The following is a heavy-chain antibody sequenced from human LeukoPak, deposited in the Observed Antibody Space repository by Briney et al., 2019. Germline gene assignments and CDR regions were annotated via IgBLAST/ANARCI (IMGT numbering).Heavy chain of an antibody. J-gene: IGHJ1*01. V-gene: IGHV3-21*01. Sequence: GGSLRLSCAAYGFTFSSYSMNWVRQAPGKGLEWVSSIVFTSRYIYNADSVKGRFTTSRDNAKNSLDLQMNSLKVEDTAVYYCATPAAGPGAEYSLYWGQGTLVSVSS. CDR3: ATPAAGPGAEYSLY. CDR2: IVFTSRYI. CDR1: GFTFSSYS. D-gene: IGHD6-13*01.